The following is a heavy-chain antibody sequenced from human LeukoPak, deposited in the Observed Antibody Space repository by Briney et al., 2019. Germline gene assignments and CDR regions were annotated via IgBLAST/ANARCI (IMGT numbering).Heavy chain of an antibody. V-gene: IGHV4-4*09. CDR2: IYTSGST. Sequence: SETLSLTCTVSGGSISSYYWSWIRQPPGKGLEWIGYIYTSGSTNYNPSLKSRVTISVDTSKNQFSLKLSSVTAADTAVYYCARQFRRGWLQRSYYYMDVWGKGTTVTASS. CDR1: GGSISSYY. J-gene: IGHJ6*03. D-gene: IGHD5-24*01. CDR3: ARQFRRGWLQRSYYYMDV.